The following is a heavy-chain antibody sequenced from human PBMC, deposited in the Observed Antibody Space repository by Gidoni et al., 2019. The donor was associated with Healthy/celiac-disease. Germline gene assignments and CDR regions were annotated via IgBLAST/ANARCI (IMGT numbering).Heavy chain of an antibody. Sequence: QVQLQQWGAGLLKPSETLSLTCAVYGGSFSGYYWSWIRQPPGKGLEWIGEINHSGSTNYNPSLKSRVTISVDTSKNQFSLKLSSVTAADTAVYHCARGYYDFWSGYIPLRYWGQGTLVTVSS. CDR3: ARGYYDFWSGYIPLRY. J-gene: IGHJ4*02. CDR2: INHSGST. D-gene: IGHD3-3*01. CDR1: GGSFSGYY. V-gene: IGHV4-34*01.